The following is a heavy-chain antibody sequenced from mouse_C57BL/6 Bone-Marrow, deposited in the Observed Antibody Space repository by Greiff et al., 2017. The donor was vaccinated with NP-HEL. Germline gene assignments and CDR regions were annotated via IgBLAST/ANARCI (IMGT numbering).Heavy chain of an antibody. Sequence: EVQRVESGEGLVKPGGSLKLSCAASGLTFSSYAMSWVRQTPEKRLEWVAYISSGGDYIYYADTVKGRFTISRDNARNTLYLQMSSLKSEDTAMYYCTNYGSSYNYAMDYWGQGTSVTVSS. J-gene: IGHJ4*01. CDR2: ISSGGDYI. V-gene: IGHV5-9-1*02. D-gene: IGHD1-1*01. CDR1: GLTFSSYA. CDR3: TNYGSSYNYAMDY.